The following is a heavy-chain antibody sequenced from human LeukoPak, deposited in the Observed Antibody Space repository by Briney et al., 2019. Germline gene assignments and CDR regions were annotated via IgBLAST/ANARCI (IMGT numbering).Heavy chain of an antibody. J-gene: IGHJ1*01. CDR1: GYTFTSYG. CDR2: ISAYNGNT. D-gene: IGHD2-2*01. CDR3: ARVGFDCSSTSCYPRNYFQH. V-gene: IGHV1-18*01. Sequence: GASVKVSCKASGYTFTSYGISWVRQAPGQGLEWMGWISAYNGNTNYAQKLQGRDTMTTDTSTSTAYMELRSLRSDDTAVYYCARVGFDCSSTSCYPRNYFQHWGQGTLVTVSS.